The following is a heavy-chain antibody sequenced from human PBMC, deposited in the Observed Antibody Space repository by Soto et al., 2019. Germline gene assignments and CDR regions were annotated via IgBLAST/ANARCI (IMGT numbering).Heavy chain of an antibody. CDR1: GGSFSGYY. D-gene: IGHD3-10*01. Sequence: SETLSLTCAVYGGSFSGYYWSWIRQPPGKGLEWIGEINHSGSTNYNPSLKSRVTISVDTSKNQFSLKLSSVTAADTAVYYCARVKEGVTMVRGVISSVDYWGQGTLVTVSS. J-gene: IGHJ4*02. CDR2: INHSGST. V-gene: IGHV4-34*01. CDR3: ARVKEGVTMVRGVISSVDY.